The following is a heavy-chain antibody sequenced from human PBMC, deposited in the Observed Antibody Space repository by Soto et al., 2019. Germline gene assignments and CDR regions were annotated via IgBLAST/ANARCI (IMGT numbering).Heavy chain of an antibody. V-gene: IGHV3-30*18. Sequence: HPGGSLRLSCAASGFTFSSYGMHWVRQAPGKGLEWVAVISYDGSNKYYADSVKGRFTISRDNSKNTLYLQMNSLRAEDTAVYYCAKEMVVVAATRGMDVWGQGTTVTVS. J-gene: IGHJ6*02. CDR1: GFTFSSYG. CDR3: AKEMVVVAATRGMDV. CDR2: ISYDGSNK. D-gene: IGHD2-15*01.